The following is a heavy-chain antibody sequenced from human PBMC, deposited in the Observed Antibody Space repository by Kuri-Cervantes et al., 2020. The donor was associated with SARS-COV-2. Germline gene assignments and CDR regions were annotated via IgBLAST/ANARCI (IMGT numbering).Heavy chain of an antibody. CDR3: ARGRIGYSSGWSYWYFDL. CDR2: IIPIFGTA. CDR1: GGTFSSYA. Sequence: SVKVSCKASGGTFSSYAISWVRQAPGQGLEWMGGIIPIFGTANYAQKFQGRVTITADESTSAAYMELSSLRSKDTAVYYCARGRIGYSSGWSYWYFDLWGRGTLVTVSS. D-gene: IGHD6-19*01. J-gene: IGHJ2*01. V-gene: IGHV1-69*13.